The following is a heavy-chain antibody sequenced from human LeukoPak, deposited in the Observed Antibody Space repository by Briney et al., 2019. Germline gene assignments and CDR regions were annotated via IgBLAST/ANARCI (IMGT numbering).Heavy chain of an antibody. V-gene: IGHV3-21*01. CDR2: ISGTSTYI. CDR3: ARASLSEIIAAEAFFDS. D-gene: IGHD6-13*01. Sequence: GGSLRLSCAASGFAFSSYSMNWVRQAPGKGLEWVSSISGTSTYIYFANSLKGRFSISRDNAKNSLYLQMNSLRAEDTAVYFCARASLSEIIAAEAFFDSWGQGTLVTVSS. CDR1: GFAFSSYS. J-gene: IGHJ4*02.